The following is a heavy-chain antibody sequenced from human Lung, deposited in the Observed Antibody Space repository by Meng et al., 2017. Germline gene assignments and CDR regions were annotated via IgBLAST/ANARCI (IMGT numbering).Heavy chain of an antibody. V-gene: IGHV3-30*01. CDR3: ARDKPPNDV. CDR1: GFTFNTYA. J-gene: IGHJ2*01. Sequence: QGGLGWSGGGVVQPGGSLRLSCSASGFTFNTYALHWVRQAPGKGLEWVSLMSFDGAQIYYSDSVRGRFTISRDNSKNTLYLQMNSLRAEDTAVYYCARDKPPNDVWGRGTLVTVSS. CDR2: MSFDGAQI.